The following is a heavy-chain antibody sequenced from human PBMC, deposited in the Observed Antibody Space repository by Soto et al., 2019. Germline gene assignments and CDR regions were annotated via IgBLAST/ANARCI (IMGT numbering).Heavy chain of an antibody. CDR3: ARADYYGDPGSY. CDR1: GFTFSTSW. CDR2: IKEDGSEK. Sequence: GGSLRLPCAASGFTFSTSWMSWVRQAPGKGLEWVANIKEDGSEKYYVDSVKGRFTIPRDHAKNSLYLQMNSLGADDTAVYYCARADYYGDPGSYWGQGTLVTVSS. V-gene: IGHV3-7*01. D-gene: IGHD3-10*01. J-gene: IGHJ4*02.